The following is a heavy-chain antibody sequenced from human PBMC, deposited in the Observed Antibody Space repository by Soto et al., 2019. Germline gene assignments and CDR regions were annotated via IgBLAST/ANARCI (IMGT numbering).Heavy chain of an antibody. CDR3: ARGRGYVYGYNFYGMDV. CDR1: RGSFSGFY. Sequence: QVQLQQSGAGLLKPSETLALTCGVYRGSFSGFYWTWVRQTPGQGLEWIGEINHSGSTNYNPSLKNRVTISVDRSTNYFSLRMTSVTAADAAVYYCARGRGYVYGYNFYGMDVWGQGTTVTVSS. J-gene: IGHJ6*02. CDR2: INHSGST. D-gene: IGHD5-18*01. V-gene: IGHV4-34*01.